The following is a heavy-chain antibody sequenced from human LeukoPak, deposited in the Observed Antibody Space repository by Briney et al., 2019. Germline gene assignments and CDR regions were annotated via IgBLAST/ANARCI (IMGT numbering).Heavy chain of an antibody. V-gene: IGHV3-30*18. D-gene: IGHD6-19*01. J-gene: IGHJ4*02. Sequence: PGRSLRLSCAPSGFTFSSYGMHWVRQAPGKGLEWVAVISYDGSNKYYADSVKGRVTISRDNSKNTLYLQMNSLRAEDTAVYYCAKDASNSGWFDYCGQGTLVTVSS. CDR1: GFTFSSYG. CDR3: AKDASNSGWFDY. CDR2: ISYDGSNK.